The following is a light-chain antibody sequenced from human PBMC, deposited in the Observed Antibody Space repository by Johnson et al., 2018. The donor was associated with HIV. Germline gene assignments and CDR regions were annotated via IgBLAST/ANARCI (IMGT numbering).Light chain of an antibody. V-gene: IGLV1-51*02. CDR1: SSNIGNNY. CDR3: GTWDSSLSAYV. CDR2: ENT. J-gene: IGLJ1*01. Sequence: SVLTQSPSVSAAPGQKVTISCSGSSSNIGNNYVSWFQQLPGTAPKLLIYENTKRPSGIPDRFSGSKSGPSATLGITGLQTGDEADYYCGTWDSSLSAYVFGTGTKVTVL.